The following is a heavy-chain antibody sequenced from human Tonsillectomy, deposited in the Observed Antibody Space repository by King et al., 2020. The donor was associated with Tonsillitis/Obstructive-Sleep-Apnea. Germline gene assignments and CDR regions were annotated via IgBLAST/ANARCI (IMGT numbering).Heavy chain of an antibody. CDR2: IWFDGSNI. J-gene: IGHJ4*02. CDR3: ATSSQLVRAVVPVAIDY. Sequence: VQLVESGGGVVQPGRSLRLSCAASGFTFSTYAMHWVRQAPGKGLEWVAVIWFDGSNIYYPDSVKGRFTISRDNSKNTLFLQMNSLRAEDTAVYYCATSSQLVRAVVPVAIDYCGRGTLVTVSS. CDR1: GFTFSTYA. D-gene: IGHD2-2*02. V-gene: IGHV3-33*01.